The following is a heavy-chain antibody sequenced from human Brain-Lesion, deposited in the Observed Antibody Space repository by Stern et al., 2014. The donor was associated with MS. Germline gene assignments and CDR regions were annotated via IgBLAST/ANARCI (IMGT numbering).Heavy chain of an antibody. Sequence: VQLVESGPGLVKPSDTLSLTCSVSGDSLSSSTFYWGWIRQPPGKGPEWIGSVYYSGNTYYHPSLKSRVTISVDTSKNPFSPSLTSVTAADTAVYYCARHQLGYGYAYLRYWGQGTLVTVSS. CDR2: VYYSGNT. V-gene: IGHV4-39*01. CDR3: ARHQLGYGYAYLRY. D-gene: IGHD5-18*01. CDR1: GDSLSSSTFY. J-gene: IGHJ4*02.